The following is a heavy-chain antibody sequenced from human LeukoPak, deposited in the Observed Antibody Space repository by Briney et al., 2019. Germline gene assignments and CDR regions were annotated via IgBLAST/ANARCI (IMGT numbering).Heavy chain of an antibody. Sequence: SETLSLTCAVSGGSISSSNWWSWVRQPPGKGLEWIGEIYHSGSTNYSPSLKSRVTISVDKSKNQFSLKLSSVTAADTAVYYCARDLQGCSGGSCYSGDAFDIWGQGTMVTVSS. D-gene: IGHD2-15*01. J-gene: IGHJ3*02. V-gene: IGHV4-4*02. CDR2: IYHSGST. CDR3: ARDLQGCSGGSCYSGDAFDI. CDR1: GGSISSSNW.